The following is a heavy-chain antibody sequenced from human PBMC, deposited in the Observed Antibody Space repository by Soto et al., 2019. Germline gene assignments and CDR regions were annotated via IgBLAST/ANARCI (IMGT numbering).Heavy chain of an antibody. J-gene: IGHJ6*02. Sequence: VASVKVSCKASGYTFTSYAMHWVRQAPGQRLEWMGWINAGNGNTKYSQKFQGRVTITRDTSASTAYMELSSLRSEDTAVYYCARGGYSSSNYYYGMDVWGQGTTVTVSS. CDR3: ARGGYSSSNYYYGMDV. CDR1: GYTFTSYA. CDR2: INAGNGNT. V-gene: IGHV1-3*01. D-gene: IGHD6-6*01.